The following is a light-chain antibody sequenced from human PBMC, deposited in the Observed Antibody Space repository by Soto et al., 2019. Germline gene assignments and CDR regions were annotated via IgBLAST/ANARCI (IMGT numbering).Light chain of an antibody. CDR3: AAWDDSLNGYV. CDR2: SNN. Sequence: QSVLTQPPSASGTPGQRVTISCSGSSSNIGSNTVNWYQQLPGTAPKLLIYSNNQRPSGVPDRFSGSKSGTSASPAISGLHSEDEADYYCAAWDDSLNGYVFGTGTKVTVL. CDR1: SSNIGSNT. J-gene: IGLJ1*01. V-gene: IGLV1-44*01.